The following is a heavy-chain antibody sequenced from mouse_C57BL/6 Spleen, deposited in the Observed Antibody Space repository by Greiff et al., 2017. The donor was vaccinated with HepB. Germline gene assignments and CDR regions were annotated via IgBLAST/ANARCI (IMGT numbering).Heavy chain of an antibody. CDR2: IYPGDGDT. V-gene: IGHV1-82*01. CDR3: ARFYAMDY. Sequence: QVQLQQSGPELVKPGASVKISCKASGYAFSSSWMNWVKQRPGKGLEWIGRIYPGDGDTNYNGKFKGKATLTADKSSSTAYMQLSSLTSEYSAVYFCARFYAMDYWGQGTSVTVSS. CDR1: GYAFSSSW. J-gene: IGHJ4*01.